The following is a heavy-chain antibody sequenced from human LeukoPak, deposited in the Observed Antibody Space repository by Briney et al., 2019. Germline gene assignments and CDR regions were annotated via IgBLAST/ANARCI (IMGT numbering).Heavy chain of an antibody. CDR3: ARGYCSSTSCYNGDY. J-gene: IGHJ4*02. D-gene: IGHD2-2*02. CDR2: INPNSGGT. V-gene: IGHV1-2*02. Sequence: ASVKVSCKASGYTFTGYYMHWVRQAPGQGLEWMGWINPNSGGTNYAQKFQGRVTMTRDTSISTAYMELSRLRSDDTAVYYCARGYCSSTSCYNGDYWGQGTLVTVSS. CDR1: GYTFTGYY.